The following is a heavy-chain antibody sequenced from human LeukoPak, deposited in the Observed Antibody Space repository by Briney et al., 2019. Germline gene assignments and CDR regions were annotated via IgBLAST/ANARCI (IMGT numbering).Heavy chain of an antibody. J-gene: IGHJ4*02. CDR1: GYTFTSYG. V-gene: IGHV1-18*01. CDR3: ARVRRTGYCSGGSCYSFGY. D-gene: IGHD2-15*01. Sequence: ASVKVSCKASGYTFTSYGISWVRQAPGQGLEWMGWISAYNGNTNYAQKFQGRVTMTRDTSISTAYMELSRLRSDDTAVYYCARVRRTGYCSGGSCYSFGYWGQGTLVTVSS. CDR2: ISAYNGNT.